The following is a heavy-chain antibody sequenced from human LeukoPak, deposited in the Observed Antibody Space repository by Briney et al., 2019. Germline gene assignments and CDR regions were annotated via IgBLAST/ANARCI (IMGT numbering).Heavy chain of an antibody. CDR2: IYYSGST. Sequence: SETLSLTCTVSGGSISSYYWSWIRQPPGKGLEWIGYIYYSGSTNYNPSLKSRVTISVDTSKNQFSLKLSSVTAADTAVYYCARQSRQDQLLLSLFDYWGQGTLVTVSS. D-gene: IGHD2-15*01. J-gene: IGHJ4*02. V-gene: IGHV4-59*08. CDR1: GGSISSYY. CDR3: ARQSRQDQLLLSLFDY.